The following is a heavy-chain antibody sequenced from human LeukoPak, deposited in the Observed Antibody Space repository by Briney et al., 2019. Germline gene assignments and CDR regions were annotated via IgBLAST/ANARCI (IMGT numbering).Heavy chain of an antibody. J-gene: IGHJ5*02. D-gene: IGHD4-17*01. V-gene: IGHV4-38-2*01. Sequence: PSETLSLTCAVSGYSISSGYYWGWIRQPPGKGLEWIGSIYHSGSTYYNPSLKSRVTISVDTSMNQFSLKLSSVTAADTAVYYCARAKTTVTTWFDPWGQGTLVTVSS. CDR2: IYHSGST. CDR1: GYSISSGYY. CDR3: ARAKTTVTTWFDP.